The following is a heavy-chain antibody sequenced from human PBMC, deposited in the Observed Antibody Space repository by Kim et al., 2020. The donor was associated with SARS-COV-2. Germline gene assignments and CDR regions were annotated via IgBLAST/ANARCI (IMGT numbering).Heavy chain of an antibody. D-gene: IGHD3-10*01. Sequence: GESLKISCKGSGYNFTSYSITWLRQMPGKGLEWMGRIDPRDSTTDYSPSFQGHVTFSADKSISTAYLQWSSLKASDTAMYYCARPYGSGSYSYHYYGMYVWGQGTTVTVSS. J-gene: IGHJ6*02. CDR2: IDPRDSTT. CDR3: ARPYGSGSYSYHYYGMYV. V-gene: IGHV5-10-1*01. CDR1: GYNFTSYS.